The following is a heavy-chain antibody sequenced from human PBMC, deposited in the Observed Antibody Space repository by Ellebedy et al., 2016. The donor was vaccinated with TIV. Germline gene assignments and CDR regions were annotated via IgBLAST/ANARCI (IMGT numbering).Heavy chain of an antibody. CDR2: ISTGTARSTI. V-gene: IGHV3-48*01. J-gene: IGHJ6*02. CDR3: ARDRRAFRASMDV. D-gene: IGHD3-10*01. Sequence: PGGSLRLSCAASGFTLSYYTLNWVRQAPGKGLEWLAYISTGTARSTIYYADSVKGRFTISRDDAKNSVFLQMDSLRGEDTAVYYCARDRRAFRASMDVWGQGTTVIVSS. CDR1: GFTLSYYT.